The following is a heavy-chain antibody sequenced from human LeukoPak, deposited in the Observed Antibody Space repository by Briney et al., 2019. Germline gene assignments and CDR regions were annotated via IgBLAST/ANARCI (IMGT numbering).Heavy chain of an antibody. CDR1: GFTVSSNY. Sequence: QPGGSLRLSCAASGFTVSSNYMSWVRQAPGKGLEWVSSISPSSTYIYYADSMKGRFTISRDNAKNSLYLQMNSLRAEDTAVYYCARDSVWRGPPIAVAGTDFWGRGTLVTVSS. J-gene: IGHJ4*02. D-gene: IGHD6-19*01. CDR2: ISPSSTYI. CDR3: ARDSVWRGPPIAVAGTDF. V-gene: IGHV3-21*01.